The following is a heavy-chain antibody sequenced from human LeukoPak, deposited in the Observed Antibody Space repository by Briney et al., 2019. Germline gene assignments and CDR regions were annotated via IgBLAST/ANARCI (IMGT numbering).Heavy chain of an antibody. D-gene: IGHD1-26*01. V-gene: IGHV4-39*02. Sequence: SETLSLTCTVSGDSFSTNNYHWGWVRQPPGRGLEWIGSISFTGSTYYNPSLKSRVTISVDSSKNHFALILSSVTAADTAVYYCARAPIWETNRSAFDSWGHGALVAVSS. J-gene: IGHJ5*01. CDR2: ISFTGST. CDR3: ARAPIWETNRSAFDS. CDR1: GDSFSTNNYH.